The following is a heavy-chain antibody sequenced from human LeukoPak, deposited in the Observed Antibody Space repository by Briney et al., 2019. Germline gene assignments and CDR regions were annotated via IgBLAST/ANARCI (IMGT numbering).Heavy chain of an antibody. CDR3: ARASARVYFAWLSPPFSDFDD. Sequence: ASVKVSCKASGYTFTSYAMRWVRQAPGQRLEWMGWINAGNGSTKYSQKFQGRVTITRDTSASTAYMELSSLRSEDTAVYYCARASARVYFAWLSPPFSDFDDGGHGSLVTVSS. CDR2: INAGNGST. J-gene: IGHJ4*01. V-gene: IGHV1-3*01. CDR1: GYTFTSYA. D-gene: IGHD3-9*01.